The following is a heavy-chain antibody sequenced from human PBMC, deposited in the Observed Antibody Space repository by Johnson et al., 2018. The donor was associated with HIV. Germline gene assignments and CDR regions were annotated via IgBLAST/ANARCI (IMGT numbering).Heavy chain of an antibody. CDR3: ERERGGQRWQQFFDAFDT. CDR1: GFIFSSYG. D-gene: IGHD5-24*01. CDR2: ISRSGRHI. J-gene: IGHJ3*02. V-gene: IGHV3-21*05. Sequence: VRLVESGGGVVQPGMSLRLSCAASGFIFSSYGMHWIRQAPGTGLEWVSYISRSGRHIKYAKPAKGRITISRDNTKNSLYLQMNSLRAEDPAVYYCERERGGQRWQQFFDAFDTWGQGTMVTVSS.